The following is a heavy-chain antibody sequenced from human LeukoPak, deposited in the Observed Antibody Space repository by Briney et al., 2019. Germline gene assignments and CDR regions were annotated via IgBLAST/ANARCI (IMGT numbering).Heavy chain of an antibody. CDR3: AEHLAYSRQSPDY. CDR2: FSVGSIT. V-gene: IGHV3-23*01. J-gene: IGHJ4*02. Sequence: PGGSLRLSCAASGSTFSSYAMSWVRQAPGKGLEWLSAFSVGSITYYADSVKGRFTISRDNSKNTLYLQMNSLRAEDTAVYYCAEHLAYSRQSPDYWGQGTLVTVSS. CDR1: GSTFSSYA. D-gene: IGHD6-13*01.